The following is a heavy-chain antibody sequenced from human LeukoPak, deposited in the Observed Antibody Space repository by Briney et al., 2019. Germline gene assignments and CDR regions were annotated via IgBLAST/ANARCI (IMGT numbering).Heavy chain of an antibody. Sequence: SETLSLTCAVYGGSFSGYYWSWIRQPPGKGLEWIGEINHSGSTNYNPSLKSRVTISVDTSKNQFSLKLSSVTAADTAVYYCARGRQWLVWRNWFDPWGQGTLVTVSS. V-gene: IGHV4-34*01. CDR2: INHSGST. D-gene: IGHD6-19*01. CDR1: GGSFSGYY. CDR3: ARGRQWLVWRNWFDP. J-gene: IGHJ5*02.